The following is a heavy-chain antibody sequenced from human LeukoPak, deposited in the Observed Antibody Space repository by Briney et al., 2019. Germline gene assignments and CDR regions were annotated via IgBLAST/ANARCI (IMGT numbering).Heavy chain of an antibody. V-gene: IGHV4-34*01. CDR1: GGSFSGYY. J-gene: IGHJ4*02. D-gene: IGHD2-2*01. Sequence: SETLSLTCAVYGGSFSGYYWSWIRQPPGKGLEWIGEINHSGRANYNPSLKSRINLSVDTSKSQFSLKLSSVTAADTAVYYCARGRFRGPGRYCSSTSCAKTYFDYWGQGTLVTVSS. CDR2: INHSGRA. CDR3: ARGRFRGPGRYCSSTSCAKTYFDY.